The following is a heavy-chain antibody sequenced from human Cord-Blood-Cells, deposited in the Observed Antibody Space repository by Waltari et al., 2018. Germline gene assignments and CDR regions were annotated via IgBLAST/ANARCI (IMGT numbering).Heavy chain of an antibody. D-gene: IGHD3-10*01. CDR3: ARPRTTGSSYFDY. Sequence: LQLQESGPGLLKPSETLSPSRTVSVGSISTSSYYCGWIRRPPGKGLEWIGSIYYSGSPYNNPSLKSRVTISVDTSKNQFSLKLGSVTAADTAVYYCARPRTTGSSYFDYWGQGTLVTVSS. V-gene: IGHV4-39*01. CDR2: IYYSGSP. CDR1: VGSISTSSYY. J-gene: IGHJ4*02.